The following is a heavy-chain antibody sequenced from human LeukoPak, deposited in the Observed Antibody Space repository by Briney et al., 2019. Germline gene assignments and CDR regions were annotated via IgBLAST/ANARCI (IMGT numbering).Heavy chain of an antibody. CDR3: ARDGRYSSGVAFDI. CDR2: IYHSGST. D-gene: IGHD6-19*01. J-gene: IGHJ3*02. V-gene: IGHV4-30-2*01. CDR1: GGSISSGGYY. Sequence: NPSETLSLTCTVSGGSISSGGYYWSWIRQPPGKGLEWIGYIYHSGSTYYSPSLKSRVTISVDRSKNQFSLKLSSVTAADTAVYYCARDGRYSSGVAFDIWGQGTMVTVSS.